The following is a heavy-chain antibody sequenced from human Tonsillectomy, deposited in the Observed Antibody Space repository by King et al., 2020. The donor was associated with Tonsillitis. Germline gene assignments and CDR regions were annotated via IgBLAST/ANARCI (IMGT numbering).Heavy chain of an antibody. J-gene: IGHJ4*02. Sequence: QLQESGPGLVKPSETLSLTCTVSGGSISSYHWSWIRQPPGKGLEWIGYIYYSGSTNYNPSLKSRVTISVGTSKNQFSLKLSSVTAADTAVYYCARVLSSSGWKGVFDYWGQGTLVTVSS. V-gene: IGHV4-59*01. CDR1: GGSISSYH. CDR3: ARVLSSSGWKGVFDY. D-gene: IGHD6-19*01. CDR2: IYYSGST.